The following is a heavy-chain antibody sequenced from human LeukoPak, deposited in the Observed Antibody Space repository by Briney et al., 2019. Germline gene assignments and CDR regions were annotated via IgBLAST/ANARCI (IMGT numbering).Heavy chain of an antibody. J-gene: IGHJ5*02. Sequence: PGGSLRLSCAASGFTFSNYDMNWVRQAPGKGLEWVSAISGSGGTIYYADSVRGRFTISRDNSKNALYLQLSSLGLEDTATYYRASFHGDSPPDRWFGPWGQGTLVTVSS. CDR3: ASFHGDSPPDRWFGP. V-gene: IGHV3-23*01. CDR2: ISGSGGTI. D-gene: IGHD4-17*01. CDR1: GFTFSNYD.